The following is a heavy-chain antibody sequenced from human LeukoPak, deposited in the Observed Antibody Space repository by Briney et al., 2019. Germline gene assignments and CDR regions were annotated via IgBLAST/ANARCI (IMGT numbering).Heavy chain of an antibody. Sequence: SETLSLTCAVYGGSFSGYYWSWIRQPPGKGLEWIGEINHSGSTNYNPSLKSRVTISVDTSKNQLSLKLSSVTAADTAVYYCARRSSSWFRGGNWFDPWGQGTLVTVSS. V-gene: IGHV4-34*01. J-gene: IGHJ5*02. D-gene: IGHD6-13*01. CDR3: ARRSSSWFRGGNWFDP. CDR1: GGSFSGYY. CDR2: INHSGST.